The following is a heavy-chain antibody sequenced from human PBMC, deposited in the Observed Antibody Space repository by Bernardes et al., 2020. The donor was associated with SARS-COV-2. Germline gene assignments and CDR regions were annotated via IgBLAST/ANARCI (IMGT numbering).Heavy chain of an antibody. CDR2: ISTTTGNT. J-gene: IGHJ5*02. V-gene: IGHV3-23*01. CDR1: GFTFSSYA. Sequence: GSLRLSCAASGFTFSSYAMTWVRQAPGKGLEWVSVISTTTGNTYYADSVKGRFTISRDNSNNMLYLQMNSLRAEDTAVYYCARGESGAYRPDWYDAWGQGTMVSVSS. CDR3: ARGESGAYRPDWYDA. D-gene: IGHD1-26*01.